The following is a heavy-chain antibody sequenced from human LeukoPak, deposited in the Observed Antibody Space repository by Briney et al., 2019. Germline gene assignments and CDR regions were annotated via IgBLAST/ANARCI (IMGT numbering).Heavy chain of an antibody. Sequence: GGSLRLSCAASGFTFSSYGMSWVRQTPGKGLEWVSGISGSGGSTYYADSVKGRFTISRDNSKNTLYLQMNSLRAEDSAVYYCAKDLSTRTPYYYYYMDVWGKGTTVTVSS. J-gene: IGHJ6*03. V-gene: IGHV3-23*01. D-gene: IGHD2-2*01. CDR3: AKDLSTRTPYYYYYMDV. CDR1: GFTFSSYG. CDR2: ISGSGGST.